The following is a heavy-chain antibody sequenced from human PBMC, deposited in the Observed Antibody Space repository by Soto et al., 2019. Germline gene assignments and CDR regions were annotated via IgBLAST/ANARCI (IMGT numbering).Heavy chain of an antibody. Sequence: SETLSLTCTVSGGSISSSRYSWGWIRQPPGKGLEWIGSAYYSGSTYYNPSLKSRVTMSVDTSKNQFSLKLSSVTAADTAVYYCATRQGGSYNWFDPWGQGTLVTLSS. D-gene: IGHD2-15*01. J-gene: IGHJ5*02. CDR2: AYYSGST. V-gene: IGHV4-39*01. CDR1: GGSISSSRYS. CDR3: ATRQGGSYNWFDP.